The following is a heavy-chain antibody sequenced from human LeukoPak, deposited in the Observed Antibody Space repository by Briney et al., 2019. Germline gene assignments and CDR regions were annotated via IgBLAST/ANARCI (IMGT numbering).Heavy chain of an antibody. V-gene: IGHV3-9*01. Sequence: PGRSLRLSCAASGFTFDDYAMHWVRQAPGKGLEWVSGISWNSGSIGYADSVKGRFTISRDNAKNSLYLQMNSLRAEDTALYYCAKDTAAAESVGAFDIWGQGTMVTVSS. D-gene: IGHD6-13*01. CDR3: AKDTAAAESVGAFDI. J-gene: IGHJ3*02. CDR1: GFTFDDYA. CDR2: ISWNSGSI.